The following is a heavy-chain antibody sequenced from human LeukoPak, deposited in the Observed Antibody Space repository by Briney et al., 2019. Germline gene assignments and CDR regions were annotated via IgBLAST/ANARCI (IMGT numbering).Heavy chain of an antibody. D-gene: IGHD6-19*01. Sequence: PGGSLRLSCVASGSAFSNQAMGWVRQASGKGLEWFSDNSDSGDITYYAASVKGRFTISRDNSKNTLFLQMNSLRAEDTAVYYCAKDARRTSGWYFFDYWGQGTLVTVSS. J-gene: IGHJ4*02. CDR1: GSAFSNQA. V-gene: IGHV3-23*01. CDR3: AKDARRTSGWYFFDY. CDR2: NSDSGDIT.